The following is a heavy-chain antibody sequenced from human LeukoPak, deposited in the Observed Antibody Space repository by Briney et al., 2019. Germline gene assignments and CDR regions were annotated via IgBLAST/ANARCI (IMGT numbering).Heavy chain of an antibody. Sequence: GGSLRLSCAASGLTFSTYGIHWVRQAPGKGLEWVAFIRYDGSDKYYADSVKGRFTISRDNSKNTLYLQMNSLRPEDTAVYYCAKGAYYSDSSFYYYGDYWGQGTLVTVSS. CDR1: GLTFSTYG. CDR2: IRYDGSDK. J-gene: IGHJ4*02. CDR3: AKGAYYSDSSFYYYGDY. D-gene: IGHD3-22*01. V-gene: IGHV3-30*02.